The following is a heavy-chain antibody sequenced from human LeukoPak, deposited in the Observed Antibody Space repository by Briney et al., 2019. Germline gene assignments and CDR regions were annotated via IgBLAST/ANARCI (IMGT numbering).Heavy chain of an antibody. J-gene: IGHJ3*01. CDR3: ARDLSNKILTTYYDVFDL. CDR2: IKQDGSRI. V-gene: IGHV3-7*03. Sequence: GGSLRLSCAASGFTFSTYWMTWVRQAPREGLEWVANIKQDGSRIYYVDSVKGRFTISRDNARNSLYLQMNSLKAEDTAVYYCARDLSNKILTTYYDVFDLWGQGTMVTVSS. D-gene: IGHD3-9*01. CDR1: GFTFSTYW.